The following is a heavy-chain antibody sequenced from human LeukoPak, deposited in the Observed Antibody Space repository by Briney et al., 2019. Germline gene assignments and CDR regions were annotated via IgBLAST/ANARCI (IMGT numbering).Heavy chain of an antibody. CDR3: AKEGRILQTY. CDR2: IKEDGTET. V-gene: IGHV3-7*03. D-gene: IGHD5-24*01. J-gene: IGHJ4*02. Sequence: GGSLRLSCAASGFMFSSNWMCWVRLAPGKGLEWVANIKEDGTETYYVDSVKGRFTISRDNAKNSLYLQMNSLRVEDTAVYYCAKEGRILQTYWGQGPLVTVSS. CDR1: GFMFSSNW.